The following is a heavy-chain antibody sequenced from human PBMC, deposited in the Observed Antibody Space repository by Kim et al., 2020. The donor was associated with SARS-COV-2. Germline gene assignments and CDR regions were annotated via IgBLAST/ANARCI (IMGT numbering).Heavy chain of an antibody. V-gene: IGHV3-48*03. Sequence: GGSLRLSCAASGFTFSSYEMNWVRQAPGKGLEWVSYISSSGSTIYYADSVKGRFTISRDNAKNSLYLQMNSLRAEDTAVYYCARGDDYQLLFVPKGSDAFDIWGQGTMVTVSS. CDR1: GFTFSSYE. D-gene: IGHD2-2*01. J-gene: IGHJ3*02. CDR3: ARGDDYQLLFVPKGSDAFDI. CDR2: ISSSGSTI.